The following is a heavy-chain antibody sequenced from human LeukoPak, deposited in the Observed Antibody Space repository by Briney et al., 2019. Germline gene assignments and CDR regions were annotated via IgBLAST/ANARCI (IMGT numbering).Heavy chain of an antibody. J-gene: IGHJ5*02. CDR2: VNHGGST. CDR3: ARGRLLMWFDP. V-gene: IGHV4-34*01. D-gene: IGHD3-16*01. CDR1: GGSFSGYY. Sequence: SETLSLTCAVYGGSFSGYYWSWMRRPPGKGLEWMGEVNHGGSTNYNPSLKSRVTISVDTSKKQFSLKLSSVTAADTAVYYCARGRLLMWFDPWGQGTLVTVSS.